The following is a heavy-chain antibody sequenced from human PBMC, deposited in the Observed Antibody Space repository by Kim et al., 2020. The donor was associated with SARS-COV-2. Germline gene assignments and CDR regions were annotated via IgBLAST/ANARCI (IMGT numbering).Heavy chain of an antibody. J-gene: IGHJ6*02. D-gene: IGHD2-2*01. V-gene: IGHV3-21*01. CDR1: GFAFGTHS. CDR2: IGGSTNYI. CDR3: ARGGYCSSTSCYFYYYALDV. Sequence: GGSLRLSCAASGFAFGTHSMNWVRQAPGKGLEWVSSIGGSTNYIYCADSVKGRFTISRDNSENSLYLQMNSLRAEDTAVYYCARGGYCSSTSCYFYYYALDVWGLGTTVTVSS.